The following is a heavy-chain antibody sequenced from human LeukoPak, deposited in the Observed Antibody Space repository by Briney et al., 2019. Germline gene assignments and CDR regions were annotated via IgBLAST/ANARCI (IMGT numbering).Heavy chain of an antibody. CDR3: ARDRGYYYDSSGYAT. V-gene: IGHV4-61*02. CDR2: IYTSGST. CDR1: GGSISSGSYY. J-gene: IGHJ5*02. D-gene: IGHD3-22*01. Sequence: SETLSLTCTVSGGSISSGSYYWSWIRQPAGKGLEWIGRIYTSGSTNYNPSLKSRVTISVDTSKNQFSLKLSSVTAADTAVYYCARDRGYYYDSSGYATWGQGTLVTVSS.